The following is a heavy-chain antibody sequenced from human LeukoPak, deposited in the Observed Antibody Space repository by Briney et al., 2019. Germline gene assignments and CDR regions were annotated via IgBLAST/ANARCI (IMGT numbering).Heavy chain of an antibody. CDR2: ICCTGST. V-gene: IGHV4-59*01. J-gene: IGHJ4*02. CDR3: ARVGDCSSTSCFVDY. CDR1: GGSISSYY. Sequence: SETLSLTCTVSGGSISSYYWSWIRQPPGKGLEWIGYICCTGSTNYNPSLKSRVTISVDTSKNQFSLRLSSVTAADTAVYYCARVGDCSSTSCFVDYWGQGTLVTVSS. D-gene: IGHD2-2*01.